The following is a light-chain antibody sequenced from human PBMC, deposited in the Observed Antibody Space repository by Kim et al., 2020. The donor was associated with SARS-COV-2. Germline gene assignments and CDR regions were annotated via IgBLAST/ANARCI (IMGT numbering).Light chain of an antibody. CDR1: SSDVGAYNY. J-gene: IGLJ3*02. Sequence: GQSLTISCTGSSSDVGAYNYVSWYQQHPGKAPKLIIYDVNKRPSGVSNRFSGSKSGNTASLTISGLQAEDEADYYCSSYTTIRTWVFGGGTQLTVL. V-gene: IGLV2-14*03. CDR2: DVN. CDR3: SSYTTIRTWV.